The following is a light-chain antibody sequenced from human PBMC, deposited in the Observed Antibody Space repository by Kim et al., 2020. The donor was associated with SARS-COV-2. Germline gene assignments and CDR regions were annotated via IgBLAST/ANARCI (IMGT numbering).Light chain of an antibody. Sequence: GQRVTISCSGSNSNIGNYTVNWYQQFPGTAPKLLIYKNNQRPSGVPDRFSGSNPGTSASLVISGLQSDDEADYYCATWDDRLGGRVFGGGTKVTVL. CDR2: KNN. V-gene: IGLV1-44*01. CDR1: NSNIGNYT. CDR3: ATWDDRLGGRV. J-gene: IGLJ3*02.